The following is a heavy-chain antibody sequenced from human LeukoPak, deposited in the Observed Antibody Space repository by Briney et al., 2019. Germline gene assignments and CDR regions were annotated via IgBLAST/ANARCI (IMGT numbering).Heavy chain of an antibody. V-gene: IGHV3-64D*06. CDR2: ISGNGGGT. Sequence: GGSLRLSCSGSGLTFSNYVLFWVRQAPGKGLEFVSTISGNGGGTYYADSVKGRFTISRDNSKNTLYLQMGSLRSEDTAVYYCVLGITIPSWGQGTLVTVSS. CDR1: GLTFSNYV. J-gene: IGHJ5*02. CDR3: VLGITIPS. D-gene: IGHD3-3*01.